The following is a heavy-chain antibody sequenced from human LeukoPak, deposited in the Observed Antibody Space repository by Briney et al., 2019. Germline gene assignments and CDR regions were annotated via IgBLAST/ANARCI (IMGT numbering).Heavy chain of an antibody. CDR3: ARGYAFDI. CDR1: GGSFSGYN. Sequence: SETLSLTCAVYGGSFSGYNWSWIRQPPGKGLEWIGEINHSGSTNYNPSLKSRVTISVDTSKNQFSLKLSSVTAADTAVYYCARGYAFDIWGQGTMVTVSS. J-gene: IGHJ3*02. V-gene: IGHV4-34*01. CDR2: INHSGST.